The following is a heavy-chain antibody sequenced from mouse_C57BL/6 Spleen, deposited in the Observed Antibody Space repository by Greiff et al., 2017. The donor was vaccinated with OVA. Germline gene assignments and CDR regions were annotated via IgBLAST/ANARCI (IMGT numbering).Heavy chain of an antibody. J-gene: IGHJ2*01. CDR2: ISDGGSYT. D-gene: IGHD3-1*01. V-gene: IGHV5-4*03. Sequence: EVKVEESGGGLVKPGGSLKLSCAASGFTFSSYAMSWVRQTPEKRLAWVATISDGGSYTYYPDNVKGRFTISRDNAKNNLYLQMSHLKSEDTAMYYCARGLRNYFDYWGQGTTLTVSS. CDR1: GFTFSSYA. CDR3: ARGLRNYFDY.